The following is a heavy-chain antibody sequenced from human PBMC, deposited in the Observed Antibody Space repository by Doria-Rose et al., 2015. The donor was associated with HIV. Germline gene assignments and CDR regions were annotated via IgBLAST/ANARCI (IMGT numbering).Heavy chain of an antibody. D-gene: IGHD6-13*01. Sequence: QVQLVQSGPVLVKPTETLTLTCTASGVSLSSPGMGVSWIRQPPGKALEWLAKIFSDDERCYKTSLKSRLTISRGTSKSQVVLTMTDMDPVDTATYYCARIKSSRWYHKYYFDFWGQGTLVIVSA. CDR1: GVSLSSPGMG. CDR3: ARIKSSRWYHKYYFDF. V-gene: IGHV2-26*01. CDR2: IFSDDER. J-gene: IGHJ4*02.